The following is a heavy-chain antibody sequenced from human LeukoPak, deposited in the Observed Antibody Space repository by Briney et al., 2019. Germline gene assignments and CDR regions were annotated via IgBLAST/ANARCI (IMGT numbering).Heavy chain of an antibody. V-gene: IGHV3-13*01. CDR2: VGISGDT. CDR1: GFTFRSYD. CDR3: VRGGIQVSGIDEIDY. J-gene: IGHJ4*02. Sequence: GGSLRLSCAASGFTFRSYDMHWVRQVPGKGLEWVSAVGISGDTYYAGSVKGRFTISRENAKNSLYLQMNSLTAGDTAVYYCVRGGIQVSGIDEIDYWGQGTLVTVYS. D-gene: IGHD6-19*01.